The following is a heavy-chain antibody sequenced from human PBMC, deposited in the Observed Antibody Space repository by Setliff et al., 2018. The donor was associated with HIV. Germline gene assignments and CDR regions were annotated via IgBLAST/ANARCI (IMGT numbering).Heavy chain of an antibody. CDR3: ARESRPYYFDY. V-gene: IGHV3-48*03. CDR1: GFSFSSYE. Sequence: GSLRLSCAASGFSFSSYEMNWVRQAPGKGLEWISYISSSGNTIYYADSVKGRFTISRDNAKNSLYLQMNSLRAEDTAVYYCARESRPYYFDYWGQGTLVTVSS. J-gene: IGHJ4*02. CDR2: ISSSGNTI.